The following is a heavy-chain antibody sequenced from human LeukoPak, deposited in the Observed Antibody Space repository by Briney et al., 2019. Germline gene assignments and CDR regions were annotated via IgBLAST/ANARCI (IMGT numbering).Heavy chain of an antibody. Sequence: ASVKVSCKASGGTFSSYAISWVRQAPGQGLEWMGRIIPILGIANYAQKFQGRVTITADKSTSTAYMELSSLRSEDTAVYYCARGDYGSGSITLDYWGQGTLVTVSS. V-gene: IGHV1-69*04. D-gene: IGHD3-10*01. CDR3: ARGDYGSGSITLDY. CDR1: GGTFSSYA. CDR2: IIPILGIA. J-gene: IGHJ4*02.